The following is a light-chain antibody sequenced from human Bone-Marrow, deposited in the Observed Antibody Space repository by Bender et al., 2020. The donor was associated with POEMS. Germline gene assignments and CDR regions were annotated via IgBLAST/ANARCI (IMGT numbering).Light chain of an antibody. J-gene: IGLJ2*01. CDR3: SSYVNPNTAI. V-gene: IGLV1-44*01. Sequence: QSVLTQPPSASGTPGQRVTISCSGSSSNIGINSVNWYQQLPGTAPKLLIYNNNQRPSGVPDRFSGSKSGTSASLAMSGLQSEDEAYYYCSSYVNPNTAIFGGGTKVTVL. CDR1: SSNIGINS. CDR2: NNN.